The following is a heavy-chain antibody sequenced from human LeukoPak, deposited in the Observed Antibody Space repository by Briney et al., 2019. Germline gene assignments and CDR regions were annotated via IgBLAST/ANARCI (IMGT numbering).Heavy chain of an antibody. CDR3: ATSMIVVGIFDY. CDR1: GYTLTELS. V-gene: IGHV1-24*01. CDR2: FDPEDGET. J-gene: IGHJ4*02. D-gene: IGHD3-22*01. Sequence: ASVKVSCKVSGYTLTELSMHWVRQAPGKGLEWMGGFDPEDGETIYAQKFQGRVTMTEDTSTDTAYMELSSLRSEDTAVYYCATSMIVVGIFDYWGQGTLVTVSS.